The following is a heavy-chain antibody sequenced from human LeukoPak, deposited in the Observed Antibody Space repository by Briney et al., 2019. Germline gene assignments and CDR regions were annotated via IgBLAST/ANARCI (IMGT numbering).Heavy chain of an antibody. Sequence: GASVKVSCKASGYTFSNYGIIWVRQAPGQGLEWMGWISAYNGKAKYSQRVQGRVTLTADTSTSTAYMEIRTLRFDDTAIYYCARSHSGSLRAPFDSWGQGTLVTVSS. CDR3: ARSHSGSLRAPFDS. D-gene: IGHD3-22*01. V-gene: IGHV1-18*01. J-gene: IGHJ4*01. CDR1: GYTFSNYG. CDR2: ISAYNGKA.